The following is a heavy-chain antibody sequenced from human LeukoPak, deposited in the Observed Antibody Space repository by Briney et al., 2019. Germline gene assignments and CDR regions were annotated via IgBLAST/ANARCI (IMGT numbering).Heavy chain of an antibody. CDR3: ASGRQLGY. J-gene: IGHJ4*02. V-gene: IGHV3-7*01. D-gene: IGHD6-6*01. CDR1: GFTFSNYW. CDR2: IKEDGSEK. Sequence: TGGSLRLSCAASGFTFSNYWMSWVPQASGKGLEWVANIKEDGSEKYYVDSVKGRFTISRDNAKNSLYLQMNSLRAEDTAIYYCASGRQLGYWGQGTLVTVSS.